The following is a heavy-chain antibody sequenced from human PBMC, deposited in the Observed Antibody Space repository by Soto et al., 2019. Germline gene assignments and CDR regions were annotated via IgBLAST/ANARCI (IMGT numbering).Heavy chain of an antibody. Sequence: EVQLVESGGDLVQPGGSLRLSCAASGFIFSDYTMTWVRQAPGRGLEFVSHISSSGDAIFYAESVKGRFTVSRDNAKNSLYLQMNSLRDDDTAVYFCARDHGGSTWFVGVYYFFGMDVWSQGTAVTVSS. V-gene: IGHV3-48*02. J-gene: IGHJ6*02. CDR3: ARDHGGSTWFVGVYYFFGMDV. CDR2: ISSSGDAI. CDR1: GFIFSDYT. D-gene: IGHD6-13*01.